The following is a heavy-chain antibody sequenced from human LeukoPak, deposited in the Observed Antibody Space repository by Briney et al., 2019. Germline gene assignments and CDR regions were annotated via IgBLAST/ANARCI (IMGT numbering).Heavy chain of an antibody. CDR3: ARAPLLADY. CDR2: MNPNSGNT. J-gene: IGHJ4*02. Sequence: ASVKVSCKASGYTFTTYDINWARQATGQGLEWMGWMNPNSGNTGYAQKFQGGVTMTRNTSINTAYMELSSLRSEDTAVYYCARAPLLADYWGQGTLVTVSS. V-gene: IGHV1-8*01. CDR1: GYTFTTYD. D-gene: IGHD2-21*01.